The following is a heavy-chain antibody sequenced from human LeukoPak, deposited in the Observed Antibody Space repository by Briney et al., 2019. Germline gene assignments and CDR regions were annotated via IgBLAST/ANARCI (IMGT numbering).Heavy chain of an antibody. D-gene: IGHD5-18*01. CDR2: ISGSGGST. Sequence: PGGSLRLSCAASGFTFSSYAMSWVRQAPGKGLEWVSAISGSGGSTYYADSVKGRFTISRDNSKNTLYLQMNSLRAEDTAVYYCARGSALVQLWLWGVFDYWGQGTLVTVSS. V-gene: IGHV3-23*01. J-gene: IGHJ4*02. CDR3: ARGSALVQLWLWGVFDY. CDR1: GFTFSSYA.